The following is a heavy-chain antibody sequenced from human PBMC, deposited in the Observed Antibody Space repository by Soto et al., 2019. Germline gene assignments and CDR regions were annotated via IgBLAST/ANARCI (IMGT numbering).Heavy chain of an antibody. V-gene: IGHV4-34*01. CDR2: INHSGST. CDR3: ARGSLVVPAARPNANWFDP. Sequence: PSETLSLTCAVYGGSFSGYYWGWIRQPPGKGLEWIGEINHSGSTNYNPSLKSRVTISVDTSKNQFSLKLSSVTAADTAVYYCARGSLVVPAARPNANWFDPWGQGTLVTVSS. J-gene: IGHJ5*02. CDR1: GGSFSGYY. D-gene: IGHD2-2*01.